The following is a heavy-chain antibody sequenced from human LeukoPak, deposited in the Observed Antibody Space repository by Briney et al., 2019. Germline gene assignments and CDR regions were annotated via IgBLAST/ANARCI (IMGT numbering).Heavy chain of an antibody. CDR1: GFTFDDYA. CDR2: ISWNSGSI. V-gene: IGHV3-9*01. D-gene: IGHD6-13*01. Sequence: HSGGSLRLSCAASGFTFDDYAMHWVRQAPVKGLEWVSGISWNSGSIGYADSVKGRFTISRDNAKNSLYLQMNSLRAEDTALYYCAKSFGYSSSNYYFDYWGQGTLVTVSS. CDR3: AKSFGYSSSNYYFDY. J-gene: IGHJ4*02.